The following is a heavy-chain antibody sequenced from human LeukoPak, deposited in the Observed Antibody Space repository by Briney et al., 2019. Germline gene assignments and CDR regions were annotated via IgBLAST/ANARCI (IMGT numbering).Heavy chain of an antibody. CDR3: ATEERCTVPNCPTAFDH. V-gene: IGHV3-30-3*01. D-gene: IGHD1-1*01. Sequence: GGSLRLSCETSGFTFSTSAMLWVRQAPGKGLEWVTLISEDGINRYYADSVKGRFTISRDTSKSTLYLQMNSLRAEDTAVYYCATEERCTVPNCPTAFDHWGQGTQVTVS. CDR2: ISEDGINR. J-gene: IGHJ4*02. CDR1: GFTFSTSA.